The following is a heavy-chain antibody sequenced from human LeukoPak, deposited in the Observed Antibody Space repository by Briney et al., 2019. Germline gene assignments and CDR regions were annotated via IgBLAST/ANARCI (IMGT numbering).Heavy chain of an antibody. Sequence: GGSLRLSCAASGFTFSSYDMHWVRQPPGKGLERVTLISYDGGNKYYGDSVKGRFTISRDNSKKTLYLQMNSLSAEDTPGYYCAKDVVVTAIRYFDHWGQGTLVTVSS. CDR1: GFTFSSYD. CDR3: AKDVVVTAIRYFDH. CDR2: ISYDGGNK. V-gene: IGHV3-30*18. D-gene: IGHD2-21*02. J-gene: IGHJ4*02.